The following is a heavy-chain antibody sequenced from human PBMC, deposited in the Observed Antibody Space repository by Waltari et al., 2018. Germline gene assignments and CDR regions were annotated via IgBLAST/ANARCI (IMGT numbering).Heavy chain of an antibody. V-gene: IGHV3-30*02. CDR3: ANPELGISDYYYGMDV. CDR1: GFTFSSYG. J-gene: IGHJ6*02. Sequence: QVQLVESGGGVVQPGGSLRLSCAASGFTFSSYGMHLVRQAPGKGLEWVAFIRYDGSNKYYADSVKGRFTISRDNSKNTLYLQMNSLRAEDTAVYYCANPELGISDYYYGMDVWGQGTTVTVSS. CDR2: IRYDGSNK. D-gene: IGHD7-27*01.